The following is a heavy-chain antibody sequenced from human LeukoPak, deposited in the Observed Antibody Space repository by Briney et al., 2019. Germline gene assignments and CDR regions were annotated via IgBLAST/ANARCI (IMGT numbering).Heavy chain of an antibody. CDR2: ISAYYGDT. D-gene: IGHD4-17*01. J-gene: IGHJ4*02. Sequence: GASVQVSCKPSGYIFGHNGISWVRQAPGQGPEWMGWISAYYGDTKYAQKFQGRVTMTRDTSTSTAYMELRSLRSDDTAVYYCARDYGDYIDYWGQGTLVTVSS. CDR1: GYIFGHNG. CDR3: ARDYGDYIDY. V-gene: IGHV1-18*01.